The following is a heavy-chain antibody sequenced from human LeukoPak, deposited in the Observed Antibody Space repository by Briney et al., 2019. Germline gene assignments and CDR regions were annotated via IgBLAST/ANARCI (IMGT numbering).Heavy chain of an antibody. CDR3: ARQAARAYYYDSSGYYLDYFDY. V-gene: IGHV4-39*01. J-gene: IGHJ4*02. D-gene: IGHD3-22*01. CDR1: GDSMGSSGYY. Sequence: PSETLSLTCAVSGDSMGSSGYYWGWSRQPPGKGLEWIGSIYYSGSTYYNPSLKSRVTISVDTSKNQFSLKLSSVTAADTAVYYCARQAARAYYYDSSGYYLDYFDYWGQGTLVTVSS. CDR2: IYYSGST.